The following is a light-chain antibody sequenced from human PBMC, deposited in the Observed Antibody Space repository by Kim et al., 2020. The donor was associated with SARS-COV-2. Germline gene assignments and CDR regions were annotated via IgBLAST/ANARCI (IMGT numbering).Light chain of an antibody. CDR3: QQYGGPRVHT. J-gene: IGKJ4*01. CDR1: QSVSNSY. CDR2: GES. V-gene: IGKV3-20*01. Sequence: EIVLTQSPGTLSLSPGETATLSCRASQSVSNSYLAWYQQKPGQAPRLIMYGESSRTTGIPDRFSGSGSGTDFTLTISRLEPEDFAVYYCQQYGGPRVHTFGGGTKVDIK.